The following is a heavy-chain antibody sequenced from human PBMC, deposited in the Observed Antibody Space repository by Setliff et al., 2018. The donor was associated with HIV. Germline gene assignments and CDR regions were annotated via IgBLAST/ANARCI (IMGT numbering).Heavy chain of an antibody. J-gene: IGHJ4*02. CDR1: GETIRNGFYY. CDR2: IYYSGST. Sequence: SETLSLTCTVSGETIRNGFYYWHWMRQPPGKGLEWIGSIYYSGSTHYKSSLKSRVTISVVTSKNQSSLRLSSVTAADTAVYYCARGGGPDTNFDSWGRGTLVTVSS. V-gene: IGHV4-39*07. CDR3: ARGGGPDTNFDS.